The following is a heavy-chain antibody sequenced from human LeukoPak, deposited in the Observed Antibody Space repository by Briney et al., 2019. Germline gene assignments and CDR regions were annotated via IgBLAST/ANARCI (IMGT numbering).Heavy chain of an antibody. J-gene: IGHJ5*02. CDR1: GGSISSSSYY. D-gene: IGHD3-3*01. V-gene: IGHV4-39*01. CDR3: ARHGGPYYDFWSGYFWFDP. Sequence: SETLSLTCTVSGGSISSSSYYWGWIRQPPGKGLELIGSIYYSGSTYYNPSLKSRVTISVDTSKNQFSLKLSSVIAADTAVYYCARHGGPYYDFWSGYFWFDPWGQGTLVTVSS. CDR2: IYYSGST.